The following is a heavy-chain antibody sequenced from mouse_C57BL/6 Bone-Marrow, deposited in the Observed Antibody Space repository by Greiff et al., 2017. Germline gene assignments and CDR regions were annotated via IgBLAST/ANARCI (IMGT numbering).Heavy chain of an antibody. CDR3: TPGPRGAMDY. CDR1: GFTFSSYA. V-gene: IGHV5-9-1*02. J-gene: IGHJ4*01. CDR2: ISSGGDYI. Sequence: EVQVVESGEGLVKPGGSLKLSCAASGFTFSSYAMSWVRQTPEKRLEWVAYISSGGDYIYYADTVKGRFTISRDNDRHTLYLQMHSLKSEDTAMYYCTPGPRGAMDYWGQGTSVTVSS.